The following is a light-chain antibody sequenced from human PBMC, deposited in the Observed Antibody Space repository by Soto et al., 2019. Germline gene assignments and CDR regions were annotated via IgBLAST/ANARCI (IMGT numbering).Light chain of an antibody. Sequence: EIVMTQSPATLSVSAGERATLSCRASQSVSITLAWYQQKPGQAPRLLTYGASNRATGIPDRFSGSGSGTDFTLTISRLEPEDFATYYCQQYNSYSFGQGTKVDIK. CDR1: QSVSIT. CDR3: QQYNSYS. V-gene: IGKV3D-15*01. J-gene: IGKJ1*01. CDR2: GAS.